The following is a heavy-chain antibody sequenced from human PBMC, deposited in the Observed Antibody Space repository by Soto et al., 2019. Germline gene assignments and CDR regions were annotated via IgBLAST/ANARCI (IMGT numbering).Heavy chain of an antibody. J-gene: IGHJ4*02. D-gene: IGHD2-2*01. CDR2: ISGSDGST. CDR3: AKGRGYCSSTSCYVGSDY. Sequence: EVQLLESGGGLVQPGGSLRLSCAASGFTFSSYAMSWVRQAPGKGLEWVSAISGSDGSTYYADSVKGRFTISRDNSKNTLYLQRNSLRAEDTAVYYCAKGRGYCSSTSCYVGSDYWGQGTLVTVSS. CDR1: GFTFSSYA. V-gene: IGHV3-23*01.